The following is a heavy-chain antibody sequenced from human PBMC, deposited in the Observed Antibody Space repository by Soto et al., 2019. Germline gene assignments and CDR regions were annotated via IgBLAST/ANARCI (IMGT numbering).Heavy chain of an antibody. Sequence: GGSLRLSCAASGFTFSSYSMNWVRQAPGKGLEWVSSISSSSSYIYYADSVKGRFTISRDNANNSLYLQMNSLRAEDTAVYYCARESSVIDAFDIWGQGTMVTVSS. D-gene: IGHD2-21*01. V-gene: IGHV3-21*01. CDR1: GFTFSSYS. J-gene: IGHJ3*02. CDR3: ARESSVIDAFDI. CDR2: ISSSSSYI.